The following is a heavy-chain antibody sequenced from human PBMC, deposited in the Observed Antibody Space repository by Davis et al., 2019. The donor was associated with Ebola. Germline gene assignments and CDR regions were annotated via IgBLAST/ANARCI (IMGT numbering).Heavy chain of an antibody. Sequence: ASVKVSCKASGYTFTSYDINWVRQARGQGLEWMGWMNPNSGNTGYIEKFQGRVTMTRDPSINTAYMDLSSLTPDDTAVYYCTRGYSPKCRTGDCVNDFWGQGTLVTVSS. CDR1: GYTFTSYD. CDR3: TRGYSPKCRTGDCVNDF. D-gene: IGHD2-21*02. V-gene: IGHV1-8*01. CDR2: MNPNSGNT. J-gene: IGHJ4*02.